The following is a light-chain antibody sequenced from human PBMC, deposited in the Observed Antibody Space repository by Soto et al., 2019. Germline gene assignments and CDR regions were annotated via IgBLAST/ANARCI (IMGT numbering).Light chain of an antibody. V-gene: IGLV2-14*01. CDR1: SSDVGGYNY. J-gene: IGLJ3*02. CDR3: SSYTSSSTRV. CDR2: EVS. Sequence: QSVLTQPASVSGSPGQSITISCTGTSSDVGGYNYVSWYQQHPGKAPHLMIYEVSNRPSGVSHRFSGSKSGNTASLTISGLQAEDEADYYCSSYTSSSTRVFGGGTKLTVL.